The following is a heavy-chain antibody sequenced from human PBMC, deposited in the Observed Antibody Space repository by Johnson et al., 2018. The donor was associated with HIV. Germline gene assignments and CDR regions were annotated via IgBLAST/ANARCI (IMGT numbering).Heavy chain of an antibody. V-gene: IGHV3-7*01. CDR2: IKQDGSEK. D-gene: IGHD3-22*01. CDR1: GFTFSSYW. Sequence: VQLVESGGGLVQPGGSLRLSCAASGFTFSSYWMSWVRQAPGKGLEWVANIKQDGSEKYYVDSVKGRFTISRDNAKNSLYLQINSLRAEDTAVYYCARDGRKLTYYYDSSGYDDAFDIWGQGTMVTVSS. CDR3: ARDGRKLTYYYDSSGYDDAFDI. J-gene: IGHJ3*02.